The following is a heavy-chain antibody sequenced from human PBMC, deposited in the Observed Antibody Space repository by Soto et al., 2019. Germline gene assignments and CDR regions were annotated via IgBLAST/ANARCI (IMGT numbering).Heavy chain of an antibody. J-gene: IGHJ4*02. CDR2: IGTAGDT. CDR1: GFTFSSYD. D-gene: IGHD4-17*01. CDR3: ARGRGREDYGDKKYFDY. V-gene: IGHV3-13*01. Sequence: GGSLRLSCAASGFTFSSYDMHWVRQATGKGLEWVSAIGTAGDTYYPGSVKGRFTISRENAKNSLYLQMNSLRAVDTAVYYCARGRGREDYGDKKYFDYWGQGTLVTVSS.